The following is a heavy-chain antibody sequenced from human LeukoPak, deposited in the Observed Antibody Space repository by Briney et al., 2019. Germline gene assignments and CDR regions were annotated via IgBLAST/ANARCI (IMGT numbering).Heavy chain of an antibody. CDR3: AKCMSGTGVCLNFDS. CDR2: ISGSDSGT. V-gene: IGHV3-23*01. J-gene: IGHJ4*02. D-gene: IGHD2-8*02. Sequence: AGGSLRLSCGASGFTFSTYAMRWVRRPPGKGLEWVSGISGSDSGTYYTDSVKGRFTISRDNSKNTVYLEIDNLRAEDTAVYYCAKCMSGTGVCLNFDSWGQGILVTVSS. CDR1: GFTFSTYA.